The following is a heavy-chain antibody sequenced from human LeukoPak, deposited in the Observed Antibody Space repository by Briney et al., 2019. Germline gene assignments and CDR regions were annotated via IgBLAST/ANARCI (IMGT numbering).Heavy chain of an antibody. V-gene: IGHV1-69*13. CDR1: GGTFSSYA. CDR2: IIPIFGTA. CDR3: ARDLGGITMMD. J-gene: IGHJ4*02. D-gene: IGHD3-22*01. Sequence: ASVKVSCKAPGGTFSSYAISWVRQAPGQGLEWIAGIIPIFGTAHYAQTFQGRVTVTSDVSTSTAYMELSGLRSEDTAVYYCARDLGGITMMDWGQGTLVTVSS.